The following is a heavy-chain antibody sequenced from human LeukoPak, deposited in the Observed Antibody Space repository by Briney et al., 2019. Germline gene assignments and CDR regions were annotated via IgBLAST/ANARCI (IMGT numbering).Heavy chain of an antibody. J-gene: IGHJ6*02. V-gene: IGHV4-39*07. D-gene: IGHD6-13*01. CDR1: GGSISSSSYY. CDR2: IYYSGST. CDR3: ARVSIAAAGTDYYGKDV. Sequence: SETLSLTCTVSGGSISSSSYYWGWIRQPPGKGLEWIGSIYYSGSTYYNPSLKSRVTISVDTSKNQFSLKLSSVTAADTAVYYCARVSIAAAGTDYYGKDVWGQGTTVTVSS.